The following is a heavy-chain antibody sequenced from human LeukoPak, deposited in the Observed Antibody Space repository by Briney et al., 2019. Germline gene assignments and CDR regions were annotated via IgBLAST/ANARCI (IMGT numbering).Heavy chain of an antibody. CDR3: ARDHYGDYGYYYMDV. CDR2: ISSSSSYI. J-gene: IGHJ6*03. V-gene: IGHV3-21*01. D-gene: IGHD4-17*01. CDR1: GFTFSSYS. Sequence: WGTLRLSCAASGFTFSSYSMNWVRQAPGKGLEWVSSISSSSSYIYYADSVKGRFTISRDNAKNSLYLQMNSLRAEDTAVYYCARDHYGDYGYYYMDVWGKGTTVTISS.